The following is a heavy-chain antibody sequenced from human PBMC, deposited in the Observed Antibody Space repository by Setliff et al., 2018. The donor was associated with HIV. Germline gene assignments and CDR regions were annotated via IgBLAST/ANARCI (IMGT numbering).Heavy chain of an antibody. D-gene: IGHD4-17*01. J-gene: IGHJ5*02. CDR3: ARHRSYGDYDPNWFDP. CDR1: GGSLSTSSFY. CDR2: IFFSGST. Sequence: SETLSLTCTVSGGSLSTSSFYWGWIRQPPGKRLEWIGSIFFSGSTYYNPSLKSRVTISVDTSKNQFSVKLGSVTAADTAIYYCARHRSYGDYDPNWFDPWGRGTLVTVSS. V-gene: IGHV4-39*01.